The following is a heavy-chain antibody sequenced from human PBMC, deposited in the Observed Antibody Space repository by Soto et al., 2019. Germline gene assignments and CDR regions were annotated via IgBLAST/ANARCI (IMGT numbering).Heavy chain of an antibody. CDR2: IYYSGST. J-gene: IGHJ6*03. V-gene: IGHV4-59*01. D-gene: IGHD1-26*01. Sequence: SETLSLTCTVSGGSISSYYWSWIRQPPGKGLEWIGYIYYSGSTNYNPSLKSRVTISVDTSKNQFSLKLSSVTAADTAVYYCARARRTSLVNRVYYYMDVWGKGTTVTVSS. CDR3: ARARRTSLVNRVYYYMDV. CDR1: GGSISSYY.